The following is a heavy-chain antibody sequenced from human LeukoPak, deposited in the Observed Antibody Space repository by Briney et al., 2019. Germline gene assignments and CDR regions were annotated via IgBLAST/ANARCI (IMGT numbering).Heavy chain of an antibody. CDR2: IYPGDSHT. Sequence: NPGKPLKISSMCSGYSFTSYWIGWLRHLPGKGLEGMGIIYPGDSHTTYSPSFHGPVTISADQSTSTAYLQWSSLKASDTAMYYCARQATTQDYWGQGTLVTVSS. J-gene: IGHJ4*02. CDR1: GYSFTSYW. D-gene: IGHD1-14*01. CDR3: ARQATTQDY. V-gene: IGHV5-51*01.